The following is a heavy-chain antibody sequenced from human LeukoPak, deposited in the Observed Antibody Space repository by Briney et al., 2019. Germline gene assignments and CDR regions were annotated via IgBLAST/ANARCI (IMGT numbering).Heavy chain of an antibody. CDR3: AIHYYDSSGYYTDAFDI. CDR1: GYTFTGYY. J-gene: IGHJ3*02. D-gene: IGHD3-22*01. V-gene: IGHV1-2*02. CDR2: INPNSGGT. Sequence: ASVTVSCKASGYTFTGYYMHWVRQAPGQGLEWMGWINPNSGGTNYAQKFQGRVTMTRDTSISTAYMELSRLRSDDTAVYYCAIHYYDSSGYYTDAFDIWGQGTMVTVSS.